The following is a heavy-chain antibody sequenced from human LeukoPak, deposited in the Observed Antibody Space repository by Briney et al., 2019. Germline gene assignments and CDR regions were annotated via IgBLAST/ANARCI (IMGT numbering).Heavy chain of an antibody. CDR1: GFTFSGSA. CDR2: IRSKANSYAT. Sequence: GGSLRLSCAASGFTFSGSAMHWVRQASGKGLEWVGRIRSKANSYATAYAASVKGRFTISRDDSKNTAYLQMNSLKTEDTAVYYCTRHESCGGKPRGFDYWGQGTLVTVSS. D-gene: IGHD4-23*01. V-gene: IGHV3-73*01. J-gene: IGHJ4*02. CDR3: TRHESCGGKPRGFDY.